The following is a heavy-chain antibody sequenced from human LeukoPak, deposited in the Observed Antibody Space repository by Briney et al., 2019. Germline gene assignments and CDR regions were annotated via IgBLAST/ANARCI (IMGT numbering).Heavy chain of an antibody. J-gene: IGHJ4*02. CDR3: ARDYSGCYFDY. D-gene: IGHD2-15*01. V-gene: IGHV3-30-3*01. CDR2: ISYDGSNK. Sequence: GGSLRLSCAASGFTFSTYSIHWVRQAPGKGLEWVALISYDGSNKYYADSVKGRFTISRDNSRNTLYLQMNSLRAEDTAAYYCARDYSGCYFDYWGQGTLVTVSS. CDR1: GFTFSTYS.